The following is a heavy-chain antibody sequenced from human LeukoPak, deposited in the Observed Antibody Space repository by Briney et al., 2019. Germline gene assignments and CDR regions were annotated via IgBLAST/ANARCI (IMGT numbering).Heavy chain of an antibody. CDR3: ARVSSTGYAVSSGLYY. V-gene: IGHV3-11*01. Sequence: GGSLRLSCAASGFTFSDYYMTRIRQAPGKGLEWLAYISSTVSTIYYADSVKGRFTISRDDAQNSLYLQMNSLRAEDTAVYFCARVSSTGYAVSSGLYYWGQGALVTVSS. CDR1: GFTFSDYY. D-gene: IGHD3-22*01. J-gene: IGHJ4*02. CDR2: ISSTVSTI.